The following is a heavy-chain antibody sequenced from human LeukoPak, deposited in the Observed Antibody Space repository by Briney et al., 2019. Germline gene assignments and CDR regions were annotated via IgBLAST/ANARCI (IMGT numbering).Heavy chain of an antibody. D-gene: IGHD6-19*01. J-gene: IGHJ6*02. CDR3: ARDADSSGSYYYGMDV. CDR2: INHSGST. CDR1: GGSFSGYY. V-gene: IGHV4-34*01. Sequence: KPSETLSLTCAVYGGSFSGYYWSWIRQPPGKGLEWIGEINHSGSTNYNPSLKSRVTISVDTSKNQFSLKLSSVTAADTAVYYCARDADSSGSYYYGMDVWGQGTTVTVSS.